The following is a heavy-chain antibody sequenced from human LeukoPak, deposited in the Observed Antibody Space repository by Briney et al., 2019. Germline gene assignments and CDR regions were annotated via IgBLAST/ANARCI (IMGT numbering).Heavy chain of an antibody. CDR3: AELGITMIGGV. CDR1: GFTFSSYW. V-gene: IGHV3-7*01. D-gene: IGHD3-10*02. CDR2: IKQDGSEK. Sequence: GGSLRLSCAASGFTFSSYWMSWVRQAPGKGLEWVANIKQDGSEKYYVDSVKGRFTISRDNAKNSLYMQMNSLRAEDTAVYYCAELGITMIGGVWGKGTTVTISS. J-gene: IGHJ6*04.